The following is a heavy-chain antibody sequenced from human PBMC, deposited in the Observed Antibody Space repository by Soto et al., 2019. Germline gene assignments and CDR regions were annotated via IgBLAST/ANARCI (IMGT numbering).Heavy chain of an antibody. CDR2: IYHSGST. CDR1: GGSISSGGYY. J-gene: IGHJ4*02. CDR3: ARAIGRRYFDGRKFDY. V-gene: IGHV4-30-2*01. Sequence: SETLSLTCTVSGGSISSGGYYWSWIRQPPGKGLEWIGYIYHSGSTYYNPSLKSRVTISVDTSKNQFSLKLSSVTAADTAVYYCARAIGRRYFDGRKFDYWGQGTLVTVSS. D-gene: IGHD3-9*01.